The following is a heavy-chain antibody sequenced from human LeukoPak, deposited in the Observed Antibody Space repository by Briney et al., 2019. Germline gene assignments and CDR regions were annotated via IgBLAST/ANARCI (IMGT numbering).Heavy chain of an antibody. Sequence: GGSLRLSCAASGFTFSSYAMSWVRQAPGKGLEWVSAISGSGGSTYYADSVKGRFTISRDNPKNTLYLQMNSLRAEDTAVYYCAKDLLSRENMVVAATSHWFDPWGQGTLVTVSS. J-gene: IGHJ5*02. CDR2: ISGSGGST. V-gene: IGHV3-23*01. CDR1: GFTFSSYA. CDR3: AKDLLSRENMVVAATSHWFDP. D-gene: IGHD2-15*01.